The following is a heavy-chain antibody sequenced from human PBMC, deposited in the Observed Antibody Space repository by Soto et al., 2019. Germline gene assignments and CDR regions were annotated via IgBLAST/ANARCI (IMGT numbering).Heavy chain of an antibody. J-gene: IGHJ4*02. CDR1: GYTFTSYY. CDR2: INPSGGST. CDR3: ARGVGIAAAAPQGY. V-gene: IGHV1-46*01. D-gene: IGHD6-13*01. Sequence: QVQLVQSGAEVKKPGASVKVSCKASGYTFTSYYMHWXXQXXGXXLEWMGIINPSGGSTSYAQKFQGRVTMTRDTSTSTVYMELSSLRSEDTAVYYCARGVGIAAAAPQGYWGQGTLVTVSS.